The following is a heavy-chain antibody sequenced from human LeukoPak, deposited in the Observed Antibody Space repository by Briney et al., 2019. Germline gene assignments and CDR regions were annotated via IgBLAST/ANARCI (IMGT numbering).Heavy chain of an antibody. CDR1: GYTFTNYG. V-gene: IGHV1-18*01. CDR3: ARDKAVTTERTQYFHH. J-gene: IGHJ1*01. Sequence: ASVKFSCKASGYTFTNYGVSWVRQAPGQGLEWMGWISAYNGYTNYAQKFQFRVTKTTDTSTSTAYMELRGLTSDDTAVYYCARDKAVTTERTQYFHHWGQGTLVTVSS. CDR2: ISAYNGYT. D-gene: IGHD4-11*01.